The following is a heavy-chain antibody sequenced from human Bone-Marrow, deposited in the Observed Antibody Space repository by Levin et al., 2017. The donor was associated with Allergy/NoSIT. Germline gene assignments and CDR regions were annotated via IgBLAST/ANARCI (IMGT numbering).Heavy chain of an antibody. J-gene: IGHJ6*02. Sequence: GESLKISCAASGFTFSDYYMSWIRQAPGKGLEWVSYISSSGSTIYYADSVKGRFTISRDNAKNSLYLQMNSLRAEDTAVYYCARDKLAVAGSYYYYGMDGWGQGTTVTVSS. CDR3: ARDKLAVAGSYYYYGMDG. CDR1: GFTFSDYY. D-gene: IGHD6-19*01. CDR2: ISSSGSTI. V-gene: IGHV3-11*01.